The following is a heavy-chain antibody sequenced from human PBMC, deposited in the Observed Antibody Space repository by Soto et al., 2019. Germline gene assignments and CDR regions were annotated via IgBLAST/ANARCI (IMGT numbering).Heavy chain of an antibody. D-gene: IGHD3-22*01. Sequence: QVQLQESGPGLVKPSQTLSLTCTVSGGSISSGGYYWSWIRQHPGKGLEWIGYIYYSGSTYYNPSXNXRVXISVDTSKNQFSLKLSSVTAADTAVYYCARCDVITNNWFDPWGQGTLVTVSS. CDR3: ARCDVITNNWFDP. CDR1: GGSISSGGYY. CDR2: IYYSGST. J-gene: IGHJ5*02. V-gene: IGHV4-31*03.